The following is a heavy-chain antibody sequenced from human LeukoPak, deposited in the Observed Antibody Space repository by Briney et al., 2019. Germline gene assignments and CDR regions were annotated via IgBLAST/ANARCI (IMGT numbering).Heavy chain of an antibody. Sequence: GGSLRLSCAASGFTFDDYAMHWVRQAPGKGLEWVSGISWNSGSIGYADSVKGRFTISRDNAKNSLYLQMNSLRAEDMALYYCAKDYGSGFEYYFDYWGQGTPVTVSS. V-gene: IGHV3-9*03. CDR2: ISWNSGSI. D-gene: IGHD3-10*01. CDR1: GFTFDDYA. CDR3: AKDYGSGFEYYFDY. J-gene: IGHJ4*02.